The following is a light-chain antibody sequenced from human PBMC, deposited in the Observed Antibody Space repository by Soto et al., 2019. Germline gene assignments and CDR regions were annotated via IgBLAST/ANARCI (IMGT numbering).Light chain of an antibody. J-gene: IGKJ1*01. Sequence: DIQVTQSPSSLSASVGDRVTITCRASQSISNYLNWYQQKPMKAPKLLIYAASSLQGGVSSRFSGSGSGTDFTLTITSLQPEDFDTYYCQQTYSAPWTLGQGTKVDIK. V-gene: IGKV1-39*01. CDR1: QSISNY. CDR3: QQTYSAPWT. CDR2: AAS.